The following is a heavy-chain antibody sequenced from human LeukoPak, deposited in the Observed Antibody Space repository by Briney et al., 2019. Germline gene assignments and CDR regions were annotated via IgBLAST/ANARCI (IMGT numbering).Heavy chain of an antibody. CDR1: GGSISSGDYC. CDR3: ARPYYYDSRIDP. Sequence: PSQTLSLTCTVSGGSISSGDYCWSWIRQPPGKGLEWIAYMYYSGSTYYNPSLKSRVSMSADTSKNQLSLKLSSVTAADTAVYYCARPYYYDSRIDPWGQGILVTVSS. J-gene: IGHJ5*02. CDR2: MYYSGST. V-gene: IGHV4-30-4*01. D-gene: IGHD3-22*01.